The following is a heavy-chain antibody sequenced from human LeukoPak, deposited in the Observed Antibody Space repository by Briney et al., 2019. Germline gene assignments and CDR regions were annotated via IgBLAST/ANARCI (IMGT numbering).Heavy chain of an antibody. D-gene: IGHD6-13*01. V-gene: IGHV1-18*01. CDR1: GYTFTSYG. CDR2: ISAYNGNT. J-gene: IGHJ3*02. CDR3: ATVAAAGPDDAFDI. Sequence: ASXKVSCKTSGYTFTSYGISWVRQAPGQGLEWMGWISAYNGNTNYAQKLQGRVTMTTDTSTSTAYTELRSLRSDDTAVYYCATVAAAGPDDAFDIWGQGTMVTVSS.